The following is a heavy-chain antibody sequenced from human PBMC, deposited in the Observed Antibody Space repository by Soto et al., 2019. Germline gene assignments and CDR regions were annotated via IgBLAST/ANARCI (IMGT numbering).Heavy chain of an antibody. Sequence: QLQLQESGSGLVKPSQTLSLTCAVSGGSISSGGYSWSWIRQPPGKGLEWIGYIYHSGSTYYNPSLKSRVTKSVDRSKNQFSLKLSSVTAADTAVYYCARAPPLYCGGDCYTADAFDIWGQGTMVTVSS. CDR3: ARAPPLYCGGDCYTADAFDI. V-gene: IGHV4-30-2*01. CDR2: IYHSGST. D-gene: IGHD2-21*02. CDR1: GGSISSGGYS. J-gene: IGHJ3*02.